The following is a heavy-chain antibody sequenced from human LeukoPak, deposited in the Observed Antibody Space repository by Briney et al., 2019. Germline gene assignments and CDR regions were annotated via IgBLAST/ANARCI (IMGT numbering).Heavy chain of an antibody. CDR1: GFTFSSYG. Sequence: GGSLRLSCAASGFTFSSYGMHWVRQAPGKGPEWVAFIRFDGSNKYYADSVKGRFTISRDNSKNTLYLQMNGLRAEDTAVYYCAKGNCGGDCYTYYYFYMDVWGKGTTVTVSS. D-gene: IGHD2-21*02. V-gene: IGHV3-30*02. CDR3: AKGNCGGDCYTYYYFYMDV. CDR2: IRFDGSNK. J-gene: IGHJ6*03.